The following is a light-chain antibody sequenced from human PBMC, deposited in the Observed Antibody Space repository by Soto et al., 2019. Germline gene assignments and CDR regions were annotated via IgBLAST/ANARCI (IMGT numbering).Light chain of an antibody. CDR3: QQYGSSLT. J-gene: IGKJ1*01. Sequence: EIMMTQSPATLSVSQGERATLSCRASQSVSSNLAWYQQKPGQAPRLLIYGASSRATGIPDRFSGSGSGTDFTLTISRLEPEDFALYYCQQYGSSLTFGLGTKVDI. CDR2: GAS. CDR1: QSVSSN. V-gene: IGKV3-20*01.